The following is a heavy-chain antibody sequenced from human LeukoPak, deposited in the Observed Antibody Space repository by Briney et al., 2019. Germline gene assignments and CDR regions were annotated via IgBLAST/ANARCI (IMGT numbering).Heavy chain of an antibody. Sequence: GGSLRLSCAASAFTFRNYGMSWVRQAPGKGLEWVSAISGSGGSTYYADSVQGRFTISRDNSKNTLYLQMNSLRAEDSAVYYCAKGRGDGILPLDYWGQGTLVTVSS. CDR1: AFTFRNYG. J-gene: IGHJ4*02. D-gene: IGHD5-18*01. V-gene: IGHV3-23*01. CDR2: ISGSGGST. CDR3: AKGRGDGILPLDY.